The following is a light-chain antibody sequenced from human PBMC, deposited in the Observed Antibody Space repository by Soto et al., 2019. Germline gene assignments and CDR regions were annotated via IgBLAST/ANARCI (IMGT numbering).Light chain of an antibody. V-gene: IGKV1-9*01. CDR2: VAS. CDR1: QGISSY. CDR3: QQFNSYPLT. Sequence: DIQLTQSPSFLSASVGDRVTITCRASQGISSYLAWYQQEPGKAPKLLIYVASTLQSVVPSRFSGSGSGTEFTHTINSLQPEDFATYYCQQFNSYPLTFGGGTKVEIK. J-gene: IGKJ4*01.